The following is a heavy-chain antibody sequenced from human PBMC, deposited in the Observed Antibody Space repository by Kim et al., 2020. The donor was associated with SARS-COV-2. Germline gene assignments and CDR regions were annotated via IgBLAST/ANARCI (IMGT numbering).Heavy chain of an antibody. CDR3: ARGGMSTFGGVIGYDAFDI. Sequence: SVKVSCKASGGTFSSYAISWVRQAPGQGLEWMGGIIPIFGTANYAQKFQGRVTITADESTSKAYMELSSLRSEDTAVYYCARGGMSTFGGVIGYDAFDIWGQGTMVTVSS. J-gene: IGHJ3*02. V-gene: IGHV1-69*13. CDR1: GGTFSSYA. D-gene: IGHD3-16*02. CDR2: IIPIFGTA.